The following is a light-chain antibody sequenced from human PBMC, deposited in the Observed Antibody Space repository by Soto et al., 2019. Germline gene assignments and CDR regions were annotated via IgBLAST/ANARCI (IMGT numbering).Light chain of an antibody. CDR3: SSYAGSTNYV. V-gene: IGLV2-8*01. CDR1: SNDVGGYNY. CDR2: EVN. Sequence: QSALTQPPSASGSPVQSVTISCTGSSNDVGGYNYVSWYQQHPGKAPKLMIYEVNKRPSGVPDRFSGSKSGNTASLTVSGLQVDDEADYYCSSYAGSTNYVFGTGTKLTVL. J-gene: IGLJ1*01.